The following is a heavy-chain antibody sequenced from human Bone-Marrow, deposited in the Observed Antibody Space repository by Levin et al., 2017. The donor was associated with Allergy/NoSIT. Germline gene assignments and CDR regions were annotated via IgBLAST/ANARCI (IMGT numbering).Heavy chain of an antibody. CDR2: ISYDGSQN. D-gene: IGHD1-26*01. V-gene: IGHV3-30*03. Sequence: GESLKISCEASGFSLRSYGIHWVHQTPGRGLEWVAVISYDGSQNFYAESVKGRFTISRDNSKNKVSLQMNTLKTEDTAVYHCVRDRRSYSSDWFFDLWGRGTQVTVAS. CDR1: GFSLRSYG. CDR3: VRDRRSYSSDWFFDL. J-gene: IGHJ2*01.